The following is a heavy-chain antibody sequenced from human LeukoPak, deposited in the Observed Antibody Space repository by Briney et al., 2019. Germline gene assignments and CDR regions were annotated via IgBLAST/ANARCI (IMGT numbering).Heavy chain of an antibody. V-gene: IGHV1-18*01. Sequence: ASVKVSCKASGYTFTTCGISGVRQAPGQGLEWMGWISGYNGNTNYAQKFQGRVTMTTDTSTTTAYMDVRSLRSDDTAVYYCARVSSGWMLFDYWGQGTLVTVSS. D-gene: IGHD6-19*01. J-gene: IGHJ4*02. CDR1: GYTFTTCG. CDR3: ARVSSGWMLFDY. CDR2: ISGYNGNT.